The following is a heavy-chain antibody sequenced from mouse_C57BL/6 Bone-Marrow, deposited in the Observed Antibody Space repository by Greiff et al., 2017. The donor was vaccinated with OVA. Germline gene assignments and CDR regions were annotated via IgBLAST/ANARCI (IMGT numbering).Heavy chain of an antibody. CDR1: GYTFTSYW. J-gene: IGHJ2*01. D-gene: IGHD2-3*01. CDR2: IDPSDSYT. CDR3: ARDGDFPLYYFDY. Sequence: QVQLQQPGAELVMPGASVKLSCKASGYTFTSYWMHWVKQRPGQGLEWIGEIDPSDSYTNYHQKFKGKSTLTVDKSSSTAYMQLSSLTSEDSAVYYCARDGDFPLYYFDYWGQGTTLTVSS. V-gene: IGHV1-69*01.